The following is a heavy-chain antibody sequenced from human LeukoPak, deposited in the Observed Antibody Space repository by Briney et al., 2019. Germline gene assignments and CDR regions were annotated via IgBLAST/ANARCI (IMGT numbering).Heavy chain of an antibody. J-gene: IGHJ3*02. CDR2: VNHSGST. CDR3: ARDCSGGSCYGAFDI. CDR1: GGSFSGYY. Sequence: SETLSLTCAVYGGSFSGYYWSWIRQPPGKGLEWIGEVNHSGSTNYNPSLKSRITISVDTSENRFSLKLSSVTATDTAVYYCARDCSGGSCYGAFDIWGQGTMVTVSS. V-gene: IGHV4-34*01. D-gene: IGHD2-15*01.